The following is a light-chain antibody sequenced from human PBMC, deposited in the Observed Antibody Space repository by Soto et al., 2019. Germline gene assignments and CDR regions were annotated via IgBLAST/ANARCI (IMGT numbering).Light chain of an antibody. J-gene: IGLJ1*01. V-gene: IGLV2-14*01. Sequence: SPTSRAACVSGTRGQSICISCTRTITDVGGDNFVSWHQQHPDKAPKLLIYEVTHRPSGVSSRVPGSKCGNTASRTMSGLQAEDDADYYSRSYTSTGTPVYGSGTKVTVL. CDR1: ITDVGGDNF. CDR3: RSYTSTGTPV. CDR2: EVT.